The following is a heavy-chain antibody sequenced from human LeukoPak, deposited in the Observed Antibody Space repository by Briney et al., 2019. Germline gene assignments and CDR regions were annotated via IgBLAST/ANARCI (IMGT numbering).Heavy chain of an antibody. CDR3: ARHLTTRTQQLVPYYYYYGMDV. J-gene: IGHJ6*02. CDR1: GYSFTTYW. Sequence: GESLKISCKGSGYSFTTYWIGWVRQMPGKGLEWMGIIYPGDSDTRYSPSFQGQVTISADKSISTAYLQWSSLKASDTAMYYCARHLTTRTQQLVPYYYYYGMDVWGQGTTVTVSS. V-gene: IGHV5-51*01. D-gene: IGHD6-13*01. CDR2: IYPGDSDT.